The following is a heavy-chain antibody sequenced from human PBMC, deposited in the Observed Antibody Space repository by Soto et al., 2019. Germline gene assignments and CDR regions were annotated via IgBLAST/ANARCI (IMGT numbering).Heavy chain of an antibody. J-gene: IGHJ4*02. CDR1: GFSLTTRSMC. CDR2: IDWDGDT. Sequence: SGPTLVNPTRTLTLTCTLSGFSLTTRSMCVSWIRQSPGKALEWLALIDWDGDTYYSTSLRTRLTISRDTSTNQVVLTMTNLDPADTATYFCARSLNYDFWTGYFFDFCGQGALVSVSS. CDR3: ARSLNYDFWTGYFFDF. V-gene: IGHV2-70*01. D-gene: IGHD3-3*01.